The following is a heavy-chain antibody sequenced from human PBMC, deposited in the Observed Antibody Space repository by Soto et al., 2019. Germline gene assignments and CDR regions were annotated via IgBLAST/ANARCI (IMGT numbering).Heavy chain of an antibody. CDR3: AREGVSSTEYTWDCGTYFDY. J-gene: IGHJ4*02. CDR1: GFTYSTYT. CDR2: ISYDGNNK. V-gene: IGHV3-30-3*01. Sequence: QVQLVESGGGVVQPGRSLRLSCAASGFTYSTYTMHWVRQAPGKGLEWVAVISYDGNNKFYADSVKGRFTISRDSTKHTLYLQMNSLRPDDTAMYSWAREGVSSTEYTWDCGTYFDYWGQGALVTVSS. D-gene: IGHD1-20*01.